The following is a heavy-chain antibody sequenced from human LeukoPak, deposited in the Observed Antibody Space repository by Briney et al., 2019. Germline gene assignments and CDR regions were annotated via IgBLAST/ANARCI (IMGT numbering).Heavy chain of an antibody. D-gene: IGHD6-13*01. CDR3: ARAAAASDSSTWGYYYYYYMDV. Sequence: PGGSLRLSCAASGITFSDYYMSWIRQAPGKGLEWVSYISSSGSTIYYADSVKGRFTVSRDNAKNSLYLQMNSLRAGDTAVYYCARAAAASDSSTWGYYYYYYMDVWGKGTTVIVPS. CDR1: GITFSDYY. V-gene: IGHV3-11*01. J-gene: IGHJ6*03. CDR2: ISSSGSTI.